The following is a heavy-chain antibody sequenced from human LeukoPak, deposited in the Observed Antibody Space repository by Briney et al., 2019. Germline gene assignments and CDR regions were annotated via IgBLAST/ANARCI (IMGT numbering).Heavy chain of an antibody. CDR1: GFIFSSYA. CDR3: AKVHLTYYYDSSGYGFQDY. V-gene: IGHV3-30*18. CDR2: ISYDGSNT. J-gene: IGHJ4*02. Sequence: GGSLRLSCAASGFIFSSYAMHWVRQAPGKGLEWVGVISYDGSNTYYVDSVKGRFTISRDNSKNTVYLQMNSLRAEDTAVYYCAKVHLTYYYDSSGYGFQDYWGQGTLVTVSS. D-gene: IGHD3-22*01.